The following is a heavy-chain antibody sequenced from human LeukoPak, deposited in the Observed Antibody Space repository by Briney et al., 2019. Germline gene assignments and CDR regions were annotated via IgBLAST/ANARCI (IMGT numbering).Heavy chain of an antibody. CDR1: GGSISSYY. D-gene: IGHD5-24*01. CDR3: AGMTTRYYYYGMDV. CDR2: IYYSGNT. Sequence: SETLSLTCTVSGGSISSYYWSWIRQPPGKGLEWIGYIYYSGNTNYNPSLKSRVTISVDTSKNQFSLKLSSVTAADTAVYYCAGMTTRYYYYGMDVWGQGTTVTVSS. V-gene: IGHV4-59*01. J-gene: IGHJ6*02.